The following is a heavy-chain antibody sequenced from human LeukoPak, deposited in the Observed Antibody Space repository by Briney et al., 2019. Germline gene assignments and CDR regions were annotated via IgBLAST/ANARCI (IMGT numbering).Heavy chain of an antibody. D-gene: IGHD1-26*01. Sequence: PGGCLRLACAASGFTVSSNYMSSGRQAPGKGLGWVSVIYSGGSTYYAASVKGRFTISRDNSKNTLYLQLNSLRAEDTAVYFCAKGRGSANSGSNYWGQGALGTASS. CDR3: AKGRGSANSGSNY. J-gene: IGHJ4*02. CDR1: GFTVSSNY. CDR2: IYSGGST. V-gene: IGHV3-53*01.